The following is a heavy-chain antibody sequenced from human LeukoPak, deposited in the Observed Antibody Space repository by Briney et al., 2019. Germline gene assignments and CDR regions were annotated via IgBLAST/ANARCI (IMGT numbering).Heavy chain of an antibody. Sequence: GASVKASCKASGYTFTSYDINWVRQATGQGLEWMGWMNPNSGNTGYAQKFQGRVTMTRNTSISTAYMELSSLRSEDTAVYYCARGYYYDSSGYLRYWGQGTLVTVSS. CDR1: GYTFTSYD. CDR3: ARGYYYDSSGYLRY. CDR2: MNPNSGNT. V-gene: IGHV1-8*01. J-gene: IGHJ4*02. D-gene: IGHD3-22*01.